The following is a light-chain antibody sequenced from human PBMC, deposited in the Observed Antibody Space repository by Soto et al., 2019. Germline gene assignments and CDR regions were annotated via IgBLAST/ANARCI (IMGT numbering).Light chain of an antibody. V-gene: IGKV1-5*03. J-gene: IGKJ3*01. CDR2: KAS. CDR1: QSISSW. CDR3: QQYSSYPFT. Sequence: DIQMTQSPSTQSASVGDRVTITCRASQSISSWLVWYQQKPGKAPKLLIYKASSLESGVPSRFSGSGSGTEFTLAISGLQPDDLATYYCQQYSSYPFTFGPGTKVEIK.